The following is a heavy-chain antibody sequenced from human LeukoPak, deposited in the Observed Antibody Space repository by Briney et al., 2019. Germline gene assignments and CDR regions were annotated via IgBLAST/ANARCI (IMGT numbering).Heavy chain of an antibody. CDR1: GFTFTDYT. Sequence: GESLRLSCAASGFTFTDYTMNWVRQVPGRGLEWLASISISSSVIYYADSVKGRFTISRDNAKNTLFLQMDSLRVEDTGHYYCARDLGARGYWGQGTLVIVSS. CDR2: ISISSSVI. V-gene: IGHV3-21*01. CDR3: ARDLGARGY. J-gene: IGHJ4*02. D-gene: IGHD3-16*01.